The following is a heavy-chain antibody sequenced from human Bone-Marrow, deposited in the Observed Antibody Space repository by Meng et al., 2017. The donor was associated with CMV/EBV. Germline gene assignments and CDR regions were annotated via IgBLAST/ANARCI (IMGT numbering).Heavy chain of an antibody. V-gene: IGHV3-30-3*01. CDR2: ISYDGSNK. Sequence: GESLKISCAASGLTFSSYAMYWVRQAPGKGPEWVAVISYDGSNKYYADSVKGRFTISRDNAKNSLYLQMNSLRAEDTAVYYCARAVPAAIREEKYYYYYGMDVWGQGTTVTVSS. J-gene: IGHJ6*02. D-gene: IGHD2-2*02. CDR1: GLTFSSYA. CDR3: ARAVPAAIREEKYYYYYGMDV.